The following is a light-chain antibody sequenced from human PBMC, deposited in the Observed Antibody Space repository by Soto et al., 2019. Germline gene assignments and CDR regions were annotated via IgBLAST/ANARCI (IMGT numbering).Light chain of an antibody. CDR3: ASWDDNLNGPLL. J-gene: IGLJ2*01. CDR2: NNN. CDR1: SSNIGRNS. V-gene: IGLV1-44*01. Sequence: QYALTQPPSASGTPGQRVTISCSGGSSNIGRNSVSWYQQVPGTAPKLIIFNNNERPSGIPGRFSGSKSGASASLAIVGLQSEDEADYFCASWDDNLNGPLLFGGGTKVTVL.